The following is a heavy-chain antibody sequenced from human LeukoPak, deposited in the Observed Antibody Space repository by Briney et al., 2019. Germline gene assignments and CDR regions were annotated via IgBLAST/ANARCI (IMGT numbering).Heavy chain of an antibody. Sequence: GRSLRLSCAASGFTFSNYGMHWVRQAPGKGLEWVAFIRYDGSNKDYADSVKGRFTISRDNSKNTLYLQMNSLRAEDTAVYYCAKDGYNYSDYWGQGTLVTVSS. J-gene: IGHJ4*02. CDR1: GFTFSNYG. CDR3: AKDGYNYSDY. V-gene: IGHV3-30*02. D-gene: IGHD5-24*01. CDR2: IRYDGSNK.